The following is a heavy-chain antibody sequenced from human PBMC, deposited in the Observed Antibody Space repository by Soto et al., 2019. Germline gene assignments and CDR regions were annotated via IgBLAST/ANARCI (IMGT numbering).Heavy chain of an antibody. J-gene: IGHJ6*02. V-gene: IGHV5-10-1*01. D-gene: IGHD4-4*01. Sequence: PGASLKISCKGSGYSFTSYWISWVRQMPGKGLEWMGRIDPSDSYTNYSPSFQGHVTISADKSISTAYLQWSSLEASDTAIYYCARHEQFYYKFYGMDCWVQGSTETVSS. CDR3: ARHEQFYYKFYGMDC. CDR2: IDPSDSYT. CDR1: GYSFTSYW.